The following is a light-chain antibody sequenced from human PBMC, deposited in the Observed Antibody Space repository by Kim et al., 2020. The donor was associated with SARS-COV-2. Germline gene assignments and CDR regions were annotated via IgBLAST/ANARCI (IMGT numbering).Light chain of an antibody. V-gene: IGLV1-47*02. CDR3: QSYDSSLSGSV. Sequence: QSVLTQPPSASGTPGQRVTISCSGSSSNIGSNYVYWYQQLPGTAPKLLIYSNNQRPSGVPDRFSGSKSGTSASLAISGLRAEDEADYYCQSYDSSLSGSVFGGGTQLTVL. CDR2: SNN. CDR1: SSNIGSNY. J-gene: IGLJ3*02.